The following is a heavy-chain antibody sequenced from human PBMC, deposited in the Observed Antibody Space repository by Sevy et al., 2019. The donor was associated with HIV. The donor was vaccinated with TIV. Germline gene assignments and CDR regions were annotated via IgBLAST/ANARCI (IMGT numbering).Heavy chain of an antibody. Sequence: SETLSLTCTVSGGSISSGDYYWSWIRQPPGKGLEWIGYIYYSGSTYYNPSLKSRVTISVDTSKNQFSLKLRSVTAADTAVYYCARMTTVRGVIITYSSGWSGGDYWGQGTLVTVSS. D-gene: IGHD3-10*01. J-gene: IGHJ4*02. CDR3: ARMTTVRGVIITYSSGWSGGDY. V-gene: IGHV4-30-4*01. CDR1: GGSISSGDYY. CDR2: IYYSGST.